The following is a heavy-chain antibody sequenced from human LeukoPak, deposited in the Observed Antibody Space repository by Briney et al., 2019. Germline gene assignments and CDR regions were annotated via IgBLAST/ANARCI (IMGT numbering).Heavy chain of an antibody. V-gene: IGHV4-34*01. J-gene: IGHJ4*02. CDR3: ARDIIFGEFQDY. D-gene: IGHD3-10*01. CDR1: GGSFSGYY. Sequence: SETLSLTCAVYGGSFSGYYWSWIRQPPGKGLEWIGEINHSGSTNYNPSLKSRVTISVDTSKNQFSLKLSSVTAADTAVYYCARDIIFGEFQDYWGQGTLVTVSS. CDR2: INHSGST.